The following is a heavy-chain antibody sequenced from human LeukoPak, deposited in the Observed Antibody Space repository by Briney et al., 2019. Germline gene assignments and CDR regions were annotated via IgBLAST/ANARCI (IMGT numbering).Heavy chain of an antibody. V-gene: IGHV4-39*07. CDR3: ARGGSITGTLDY. CDR1: GGSISSSSYY. Sequence: KPSETLSLTCTVSGGSISSSSYYWGWIRQPPGKGLEWIGSIYYSGSTYYNPSLKSRVTISVDTSKNQFSLKLSSVTAADTAVYYCARGGSITGTLDYWGQGTLVTVSS. J-gene: IGHJ4*02. D-gene: IGHD1-20*01. CDR2: IYYSGST.